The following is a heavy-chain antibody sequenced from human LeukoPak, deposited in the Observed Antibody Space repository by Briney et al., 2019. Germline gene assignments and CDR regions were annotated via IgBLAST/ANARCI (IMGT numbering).Heavy chain of an antibody. J-gene: IGHJ4*02. CDR2: ISGSGGST. Sequence: QSGGSLRLSCAASGFTFSSYAMSWVRQAPGKGLEWVSAISGSGGSTYYADSVKGRFTISRDNSKNTLYLQMNSLRAEDTAVYYCAKDRAVDTAIFDYWGQGTLVTVSS. D-gene: IGHD5-18*01. CDR1: GFTFSSYA. V-gene: IGHV3-23*01. CDR3: AKDRAVDTAIFDY.